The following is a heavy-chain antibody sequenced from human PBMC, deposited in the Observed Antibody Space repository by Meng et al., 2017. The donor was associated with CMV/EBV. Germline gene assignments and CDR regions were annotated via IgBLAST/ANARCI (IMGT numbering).Heavy chain of an antibody. V-gene: IGHV4-4*07. J-gene: IGHJ4*02. CDR3: ARERGDDSGYNFDS. CDR2: IYSTGGT. CDR1: GGFFSGFF. Sequence: QGQLQGSGPGLVNPSETLSLTCSVSGGFFSGFFWTWIRQPAGKGLEWIGRIYSTGGTNYNPSFESRVTISLDGSNNQFSLKLNSVTAADTAIYYCARERGDDSGYNFDSWGQGTLVTVSS. D-gene: IGHD3-22*01.